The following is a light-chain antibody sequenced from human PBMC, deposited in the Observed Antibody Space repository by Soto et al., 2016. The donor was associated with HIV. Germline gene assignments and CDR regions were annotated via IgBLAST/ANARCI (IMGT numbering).Light chain of an antibody. CDR3: QVWDSSSDHWV. J-gene: IGLJ3*02. CDR2: DDD. V-gene: IGLV3-21*03. CDR1: DIGSKS. Sequence: YVLPQPPSVSVAPGKTARITCGGNDIGSKSVHWYQQKPGQAPVLVVYDDDDRPSGIPERFSGSSSGNTATLTISRVEIGDEADYYCQVWDSSSDHWVFGGGTKLTVL.